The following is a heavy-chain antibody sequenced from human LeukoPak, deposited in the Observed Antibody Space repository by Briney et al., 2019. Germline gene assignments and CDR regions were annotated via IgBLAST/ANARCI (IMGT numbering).Heavy chain of an antibody. CDR2: IYSGGST. J-gene: IGHJ3*02. Sequence: PGGSLRLSCAASGFTVSSNYMSWVRQAPGKGLEWVSVIYSGGSTYYADFVKGRFTISRDNSKNTLYLQMNSLRAEDTAVYYCARDRESWWADDAFDIWGQGTMVTVSS. V-gene: IGHV3-66*01. D-gene: IGHD3-16*01. CDR1: GFTVSSNY. CDR3: ARDRESWWADDAFDI.